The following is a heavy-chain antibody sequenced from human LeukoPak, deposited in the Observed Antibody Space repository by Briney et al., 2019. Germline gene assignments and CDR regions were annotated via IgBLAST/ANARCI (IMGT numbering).Heavy chain of an antibody. CDR3: ARGEYSFDP. Sequence: SETLSLTCAVYGGSFSGYYWSWIRQPPGKELEWIGEINHSGSTNYNPSLKSRVTISVDTSKNQFSLKLSSVTAADTAVYYCARGEYSFDPWGQGTLVTVSS. V-gene: IGHV4-34*01. CDR1: GGSFSGYY. CDR2: INHSGST. D-gene: IGHD2-21*01. J-gene: IGHJ5*02.